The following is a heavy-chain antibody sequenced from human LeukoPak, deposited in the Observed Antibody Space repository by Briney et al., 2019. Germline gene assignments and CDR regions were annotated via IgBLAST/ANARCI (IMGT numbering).Heavy chain of an antibody. CDR3: ARGALHVFDY. CDR2: ISASGSTT. Sequence: GGSLRLSCAASGFTFSDYEINWVRQAPGKGLEWISCISASGSTTYYADSVKGRFTISRDNAKNSLFLQMNTLTAEDTTVYYCARGALHVFDYWGQGTPVTVSS. D-gene: IGHD3-10*02. CDR1: GFTFSDYE. V-gene: IGHV3-48*03. J-gene: IGHJ4*02.